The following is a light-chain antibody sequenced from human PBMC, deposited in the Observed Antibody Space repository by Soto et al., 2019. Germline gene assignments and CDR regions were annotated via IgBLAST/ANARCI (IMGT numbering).Light chain of an antibody. CDR2: YDR. CDR1: NIGSKS. Sequence: SYELTQPPSVSVAPGKTARITCGGNNIGSKSVHWYQQKPGQAPVVVIYYDRDRPSRIPERFSGSNSGNTATLTISRVEAGDEADYYCQVWDSTSDHLVFGGGTQLTVL. J-gene: IGLJ7*01. V-gene: IGLV3-21*04. CDR3: QVWDSTSDHLV.